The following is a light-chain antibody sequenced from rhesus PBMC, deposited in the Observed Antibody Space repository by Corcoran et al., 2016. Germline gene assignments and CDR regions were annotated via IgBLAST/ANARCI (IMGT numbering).Light chain of an antibody. CDR2: EVN. J-gene: IGLJ1*01. V-gene: IGLV2-32*02. CDR3: SSYAGSNTFI. Sequence: QAALTQPRSVSGSPGQSVTISCTGTSSDIGGYNYVSWYQQHPGTAPKVMISEVNKRPSGVSDRFSGSRSGNTASLTISGLQAEDEADYYCSSYAGSNTFIFGGGTRLTVL. CDR1: SSDIGGYNY.